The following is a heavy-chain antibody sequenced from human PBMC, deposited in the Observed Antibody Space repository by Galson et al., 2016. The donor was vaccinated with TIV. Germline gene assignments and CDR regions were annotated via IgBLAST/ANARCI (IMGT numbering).Heavy chain of an antibody. D-gene: IGHD1-7*01. Sequence: SLRLSCAASGFTFSSYSMNWVRQAPGKGLEWVASISTTSNYIYYADSVKGRFTISRDNAEDSLYLQINSLRAEDTALYYCARRGNYFSDAFDIWGQGTMVTVSS. V-gene: IGHV3-21*01. CDR3: ARRGNYFSDAFDI. CDR1: GFTFSSYS. J-gene: IGHJ3*02. CDR2: ISTTSNYI.